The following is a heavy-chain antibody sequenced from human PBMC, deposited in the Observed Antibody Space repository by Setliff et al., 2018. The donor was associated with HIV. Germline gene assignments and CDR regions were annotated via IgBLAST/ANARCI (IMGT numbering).Heavy chain of an antibody. CDR1: GYTFRSYG. CDR3: ASFSGYIDWSTHNWFDP. Sequence: RASVKVSCKASGYTFRSYGINWVRQAPGQGLEWMGWINTNTGKPTYAQGFTGRYVFSLDTSVSAAYLQINSLKAEDSAVYYCASFSGYIDWSTHNWFDPWGQGTLVTVSS. V-gene: IGHV7-4-1*02. D-gene: IGHD3-9*01. CDR2: INTNTGKP. J-gene: IGHJ5*02.